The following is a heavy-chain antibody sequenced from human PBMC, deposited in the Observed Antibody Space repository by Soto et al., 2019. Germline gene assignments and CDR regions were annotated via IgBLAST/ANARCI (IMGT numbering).Heavy chain of an antibody. CDR1: GGSISSGGYY. J-gene: IGHJ4*02. Sequence: PSETLSLTCTVSGGSISSGGYYWSWIRQHPGKGLEWIGYIYYSGSTYYNPSLKSRVTISVDTSKNQFSLKLSSVTAADTAVYYCARGTTLYGDYDYWGQGTLVTVSS. CDR3: ARGTTLYGDYDY. V-gene: IGHV4-31*03. D-gene: IGHD4-17*01. CDR2: IYYSGST.